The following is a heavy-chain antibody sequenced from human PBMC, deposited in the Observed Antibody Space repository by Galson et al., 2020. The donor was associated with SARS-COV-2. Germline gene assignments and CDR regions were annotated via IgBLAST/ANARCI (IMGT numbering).Heavy chain of an antibody. V-gene: IGHV3-23*01. J-gene: IGHJ4*02. Sequence: GGSLRLSCAASGFTFTRYTMTWVCQAPGKGLEWVSAVRGDGATTDCAASVKGRFTISRDNSKNTLYLQMDSLRPEDTAIYYCARKLSGYNYVWEGPLDYWGQGTLVSVSS. CDR2: VRGDGATT. CDR1: GFTFTRYT. D-gene: IGHD5-18*01. CDR3: ARKLSGYNYVWEGPLDY.